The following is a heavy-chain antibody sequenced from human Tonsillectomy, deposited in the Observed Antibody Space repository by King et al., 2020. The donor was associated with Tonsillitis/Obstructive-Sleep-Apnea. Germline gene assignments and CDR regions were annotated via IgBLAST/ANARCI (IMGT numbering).Heavy chain of an antibody. CDR3: ARIRSTSCYGGY. V-gene: IGHV2-70*11. CDR2: IDWDDDK. CDR1: GFSLSTSGMC. D-gene: IGHD2-2*01. Sequence: VTLKESGPALVKPTQTLTLTCTFSGFSLSTSGMCVSWIRQPPGKALEWLARIDWDDDKYYSTTLKTRLTISKDTSKNQVVLTMANMDPVDTATYYCARIRSTSCYGGYWGQGTLVTVSS. J-gene: IGHJ4*02.